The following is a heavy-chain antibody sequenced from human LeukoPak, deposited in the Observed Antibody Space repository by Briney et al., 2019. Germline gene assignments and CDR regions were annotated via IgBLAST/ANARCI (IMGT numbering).Heavy chain of an antibody. Sequence: QPGGSLRLSCAASGFTFSSYWMSWVRQAPGKGLEWVANIKQDGSEKYYLDSVKGRFTISRDNAKNSLYLQMNSLRPEDTAVYYCARDAGYGYWVVDYWGQGTLVTVSS. J-gene: IGHJ4*02. D-gene: IGHD5-18*01. CDR2: IKQDGSEK. CDR1: GFTFSSYW. V-gene: IGHV3-7*01. CDR3: ARDAGYGYWVVDY.